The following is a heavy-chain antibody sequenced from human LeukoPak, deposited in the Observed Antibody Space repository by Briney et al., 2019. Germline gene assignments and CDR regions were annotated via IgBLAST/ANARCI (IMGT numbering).Heavy chain of an antibody. CDR1: GYSFTSYW. Sequence: GESLKISCKGSGYSFTSYWIGWVRQMPGKGLEWKGIIYPGDSDTTYSPSFQGQVTISADKSISTAYLQWSSLKASDTAMYYCARRNPLTQDAFDIWGQGTMVTVSS. V-gene: IGHV5-51*01. J-gene: IGHJ3*02. D-gene: IGHD2-21*02. CDR3: ARRNPLTQDAFDI. CDR2: IYPGDSDT.